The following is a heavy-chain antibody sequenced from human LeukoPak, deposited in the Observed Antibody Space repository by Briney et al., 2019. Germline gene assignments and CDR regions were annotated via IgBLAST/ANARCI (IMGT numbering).Heavy chain of an antibody. V-gene: IGHV1-46*01. CDR2: ISPSGGST. Sequence: ASVKASCKASGYTFTSYYMHWVRQAPGQGLEWMGIISPSGGSTSYAQKFQGRVTMTRDMSTSTVYMELSSLKTEDTAVYYCTTDPLGDILTGYPFDYWGQGTLVTVSS. CDR1: GYTFTSYY. D-gene: IGHD3-9*01. CDR3: TTDPLGDILTGYPFDY. J-gene: IGHJ4*02.